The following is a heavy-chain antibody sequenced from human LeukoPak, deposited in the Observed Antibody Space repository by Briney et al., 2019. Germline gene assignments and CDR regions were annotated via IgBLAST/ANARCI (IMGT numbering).Heavy chain of an antibody. CDR3: TRVVMVRGVRGGVYFDY. CDR1: GFTFGDYA. D-gene: IGHD3-10*01. CDR2: IRSKAYGGTT. J-gene: IGHJ4*02. V-gene: IGHV3-49*04. Sequence: PGGSLRLSCTASGFTFGDYAMSWVRQAPGKGREWVGFIRSKAYGGTTEYAASVKGRFTISRDDSKSIAYLQMNSLKTEDTAVYYCTRVVMVRGVRGGVYFDYWGQGTLVTVSS.